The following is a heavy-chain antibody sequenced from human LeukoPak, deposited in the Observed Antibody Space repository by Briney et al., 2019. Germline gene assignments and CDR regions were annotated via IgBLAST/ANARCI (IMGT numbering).Heavy chain of an antibody. CDR1: GFSFSSYW. V-gene: IGHV3-7*04. D-gene: IGHD6-19*01. J-gene: IGHJ4*02. CDR3: ARLRAGDYFDY. CDR2: IKEDGSEK. Sequence: GGSLSLSCAASGFSFSSYWMSWVRQAPGKGLEWVANIKEDGSEKYYVDSVKGRLTISRDTAKSSLYLQMNSLRAEDTAVYYCARLRAGDYFDYWGQGTLVTVSS.